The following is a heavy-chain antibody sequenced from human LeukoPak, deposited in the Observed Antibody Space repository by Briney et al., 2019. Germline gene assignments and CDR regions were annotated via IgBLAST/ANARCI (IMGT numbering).Heavy chain of an antibody. Sequence: GGSLRLSCAASGFTFSSYGMHWVRQAPGKGLEWVAVISYDGSNKYYADSVKGRFTISRDNSKNTLYLQMNSLRAEDTAVYYCAKDGSGAGYNWFDPWGQGTLVTVSS. J-gene: IGHJ5*02. V-gene: IGHV3-30*18. CDR3: AKDGSGAGYNWFDP. D-gene: IGHD3-10*01. CDR1: GFTFSSYG. CDR2: ISYDGSNK.